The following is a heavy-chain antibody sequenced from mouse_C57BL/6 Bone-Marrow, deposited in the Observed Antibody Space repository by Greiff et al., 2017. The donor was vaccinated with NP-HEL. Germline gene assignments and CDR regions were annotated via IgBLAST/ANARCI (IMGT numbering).Heavy chain of an antibody. V-gene: IGHV1-74*01. J-gene: IGHJ1*03. CDR3: AIGDYGSSWRYFDV. D-gene: IGHD1-1*01. Sequence: QVQLKQPGAELVKPGASVKVSCKASGYTFTSYWMHWVKQRPGQGLEWIGRIHPSDSDTNYNQKFKGKATLTVDKSSSTAYMQLSSLTSEDSAVYYCAIGDYGSSWRYFDVWGTGTTVTVSS. CDR2: IHPSDSDT. CDR1: GYTFTSYW.